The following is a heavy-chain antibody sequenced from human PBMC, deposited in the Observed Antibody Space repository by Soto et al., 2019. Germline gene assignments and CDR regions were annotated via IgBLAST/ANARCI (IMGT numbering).Heavy chain of an antibody. D-gene: IGHD1-7*01. CDR3: ARDLTGTRKYYYGMDV. J-gene: IGHJ6*02. CDR2: INAGNGNT. Sequence: ASVKVSCKASGYTFTSYAMHWVRQAPGQRLEWMGWINAGNGNTKYSQKFQGRVTITRDTSASTAYMELSSLRSEDTAVNYCARDLTGTRKYYYGMDVWGQGTTVTVSS. V-gene: IGHV1-3*01. CDR1: GYTFTSYA.